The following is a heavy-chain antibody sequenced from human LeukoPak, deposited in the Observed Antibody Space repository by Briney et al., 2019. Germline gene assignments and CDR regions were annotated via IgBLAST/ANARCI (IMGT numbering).Heavy chain of an antibody. CDR1: GYTFTSYY. V-gene: IGHV1-46*01. CDR2: INPSGGST. Sequence: SVTRSCKASGYTFTSYYMHWVRQAPGQGLEWMGIINPSGGSTSYAQKFQGRVTMTRDTSTSTVYMELSSLRSEDTAVYYCARALAAAGTLFEYRGEGNLVTVSS. CDR3: ARALAAAGTLFEY. D-gene: IGHD6-13*01. J-gene: IGHJ4*02.